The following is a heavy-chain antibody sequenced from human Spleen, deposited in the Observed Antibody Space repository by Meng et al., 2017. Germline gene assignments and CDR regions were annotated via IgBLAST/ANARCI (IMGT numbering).Heavy chain of an antibody. CDR2: INHSGST. CDR1: GGSFSGYY. Sequence: VQLQQWGVGLLKPSEPLSLTCAVYGGSFSGYYWSWIRQPPGKGLEWIGEINHSGSTNYNPSLKSRVTISVDTSKNQFSLKLSSVTAADSAVYYCARGPTTMAHDFDYWGQGTLVTVSS. V-gene: IGHV4-34*01. J-gene: IGHJ4*02. CDR3: ARGPTTMAHDFDY. D-gene: IGHD4-11*01.